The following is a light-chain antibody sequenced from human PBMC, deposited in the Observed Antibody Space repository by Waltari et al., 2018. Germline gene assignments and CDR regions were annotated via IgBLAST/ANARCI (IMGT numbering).Light chain of an antibody. V-gene: IGLV1-47*01. CDR3: AAWDDSLSGVV. CDR1: SSNIGSNY. J-gene: IGLJ2*01. CDR2: RNN. Sequence: QSVLTQPPSASGTPGQRVTISCSGSSSNIGSNYVSWYQQLPGTAPKLPVYRNNQRPPGVPDRFAGSKSGTSASLAISGLRSVDEADYYCAAWDDSLSGVVFGGGTKLTVL.